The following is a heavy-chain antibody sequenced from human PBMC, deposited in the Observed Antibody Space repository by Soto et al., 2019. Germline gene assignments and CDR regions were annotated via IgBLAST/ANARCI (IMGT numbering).Heavy chain of an antibody. V-gene: IGHV3-64*01. CDR3: ARSRGYCSGGSCYSDAFDI. Sequence: GGSLRLSCAASGFTFSSYAMHWVRQAPGKGLEYVSAISSNGGSTYYANSVKGRFTISRDNSKYTLYLQMGSLRAEDMAVYYCARSRGYCSGGSCYSDAFDIWGQGTMVTVSS. J-gene: IGHJ3*02. CDR2: ISSNGGST. D-gene: IGHD2-15*01. CDR1: GFTFSSYA.